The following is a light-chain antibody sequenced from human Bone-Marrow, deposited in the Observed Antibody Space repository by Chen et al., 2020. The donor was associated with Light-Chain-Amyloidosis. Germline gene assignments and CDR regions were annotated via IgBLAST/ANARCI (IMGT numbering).Light chain of an antibody. V-gene: IGLV6-57*01. CDR3: QSYQGSSQGV. CDR2: EDD. Sequence: NFMLTQPHSVSESPGKTVIISCTRSSGSIATNYVQWYQQRPGSSPTTVLYEDDQRPYGVPDRFSGSIDRSSNSASLTISGLKTEEEADYYCQSYQGSSQGVFGGGTKLTVL. J-gene: IGLJ3*02. CDR1: SGSIATNY.